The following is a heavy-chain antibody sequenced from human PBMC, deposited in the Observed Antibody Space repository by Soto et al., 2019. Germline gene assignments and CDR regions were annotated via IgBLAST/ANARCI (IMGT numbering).Heavy chain of an antibody. V-gene: IGHV5-10-1*01. CDR3: VVGLPVQMSSIGIDY. D-gene: IGHD1-1*01. Sequence: EVQLVQSGAEVKKPGESLRISCKTSGYSFTNYWISWVRLMPGNGPEWMGTFDPADSFTESNPSFQGHVTVSGDRSINTAYVHFSSLKASDTAMYYCVVGLPVQMSSIGIDYWGQGTLVTVSS. CDR1: GYSFTNYW. J-gene: IGHJ4*02. CDR2: FDPADSFT.